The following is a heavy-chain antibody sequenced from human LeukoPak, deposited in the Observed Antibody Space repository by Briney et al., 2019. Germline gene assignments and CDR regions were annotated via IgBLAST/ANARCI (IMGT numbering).Heavy chain of an antibody. V-gene: IGHV4-59*01. D-gene: IGHD7-27*01. CDR2: IYYSGST. CDR1: GGSISSYY. CDR3: ARSSRTGEKAFDY. Sequence: SETLSLTCTVSGGSISSYYWSWIRQPPGKGLEGIGYIYYSGSTNYNPSLKSRVTISVDTSKNQFSLKLSSVTAVDTAVYYCARSSRTGEKAFDYWGQGTLVTVSS. J-gene: IGHJ4*02.